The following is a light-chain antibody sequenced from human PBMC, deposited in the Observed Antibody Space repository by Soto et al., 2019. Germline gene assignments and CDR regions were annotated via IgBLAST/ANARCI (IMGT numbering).Light chain of an antibody. J-gene: IGKJ4*01. CDR1: QSITAF. CDR3: QQYCTCPRT. Sequence: DIQMTQSPSTLSASIGDRVTITCRASQSITAFLAWYRQKPGKAPQILIYDASKLEPGVPSRLSGGGSGTEFTLAISSLQPDDFATYYCQQYCTCPRTFDGGTRVEIK. CDR2: DAS. V-gene: IGKV1-5*01.